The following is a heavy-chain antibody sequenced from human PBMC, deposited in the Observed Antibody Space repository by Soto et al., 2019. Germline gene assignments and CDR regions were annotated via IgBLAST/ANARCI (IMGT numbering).Heavy chain of an antibody. Sequence: ASVKVSCKASGYTFTGYYMHWVRQAPGQGLEWMGWINPNSGGTSYAQKFQGWVTMTRDTSISTAYMELSRLRSDDTAVYYCARARYYYGSGSYYNRGDSYYYYMDVWGKGTTVTVSS. CDR1: GYTFTGYY. CDR2: INPNSGGT. V-gene: IGHV1-2*04. CDR3: ARARYYYGSGSYYNRGDSYYYYMDV. J-gene: IGHJ6*03. D-gene: IGHD3-10*01.